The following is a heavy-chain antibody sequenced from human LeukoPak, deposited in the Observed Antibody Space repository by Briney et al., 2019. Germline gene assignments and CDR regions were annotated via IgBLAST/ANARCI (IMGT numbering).Heavy chain of an antibody. CDR1: GYTFTDYY. CDR2: IDPNNGDT. D-gene: IGHD3-10*01. J-gene: IGHJ4*02. CDR3: ARDLYSRRMNYYGSGSYFAY. V-gene: IGHV1-2*02. Sequence: ASVKVSCKASGYTFTDYYIHWVRQAPGQGLEWMGWIDPNNGDTSYAQNFQGRITMTRDTSITTAYMEVSRLRSDDTAVYYCARDLYSRRMNYYGSGSYFAYWGQGTLVTVSS.